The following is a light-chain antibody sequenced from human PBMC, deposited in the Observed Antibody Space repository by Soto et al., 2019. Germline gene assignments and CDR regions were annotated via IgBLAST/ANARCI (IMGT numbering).Light chain of an antibody. J-gene: IGKJ1*01. CDR2: PXS. V-gene: IGKV1-17*01. CDR3: LQHKAVTRT. CDR1: QGIRNN. Sequence: DIQLTQSPSYLSASLXDRVSIACGASQGIRNNLGXXQQXXRXAPKXXXDPXSNLQRGGPSRLSGSGSGTEFTLTISSLQPDYFANYYWLQHKAVTRTFGQGTKVDI.